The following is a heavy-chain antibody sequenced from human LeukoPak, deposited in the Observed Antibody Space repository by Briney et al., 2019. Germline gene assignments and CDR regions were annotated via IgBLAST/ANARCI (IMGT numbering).Heavy chain of an antibody. CDR3: LSGYDLYY. CDR2: INPNSGDT. J-gene: IGHJ4*02. CDR1: GYTFTGYF. V-gene: IGHV1-2*02. Sequence: ASVKVSCKASGYTFTGYFIHWVRQAPGQGLEWMGWINPNSGDTNYAQKFQGRVTMTRDTSVNTAYMDLISLRSDDTAVYHCLSGYDLYYWGQGTLVTVSS. D-gene: IGHD5-12*01.